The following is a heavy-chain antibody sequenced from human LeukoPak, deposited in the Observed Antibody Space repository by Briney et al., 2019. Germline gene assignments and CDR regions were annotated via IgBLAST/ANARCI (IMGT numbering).Heavy chain of an antibody. CDR1: GGSISSYY. Sequence: PSETLSLTCTVSGGSISSYYWSWIRQPPGKGLEWIGYIYYSGSTNYNPSLKSRVTISVDTSKNQFSLKLSSVTAADTAVYYCARVGNYYDSSGYPLYYFDYWGQGTLVTVSS. CDR3: ARVGNYYDSSGYPLYYFDY. CDR2: IYYSGST. D-gene: IGHD3-22*01. J-gene: IGHJ4*02. V-gene: IGHV4-59*01.